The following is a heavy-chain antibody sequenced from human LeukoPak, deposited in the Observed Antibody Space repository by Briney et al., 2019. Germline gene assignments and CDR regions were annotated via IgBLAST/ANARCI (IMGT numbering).Heavy chain of an antibody. J-gene: IGHJ3*02. CDR2: IKQDGSEK. Sequence: GGSLRLSCAASGFTFSSYWMSWVRQAPGKGLEWVANIKQDGSEKYYVDSVKGRFTISRDNAKNSLYLQMNSLRAEDTAVYYCARRWINSSGWYWAFDIWGQGTMVTVSS. D-gene: IGHD6-19*01. CDR1: GFTFSSYW. V-gene: IGHV3-7*01. CDR3: ARRWINSSGWYWAFDI.